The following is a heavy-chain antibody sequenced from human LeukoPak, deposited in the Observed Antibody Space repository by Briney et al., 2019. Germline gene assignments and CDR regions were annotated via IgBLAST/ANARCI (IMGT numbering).Heavy chain of an antibody. CDR1: GYTFTSYA. CDR2: INAGNGNT. CDR3: ARGPLVTTLFDY. Sequence: ASVTVSCKASGYTFTSYAMHWVRQAPGQRLEWMGWINAGNGNTKYSQKFQGRVTITRDTSASTAYMELSSLRSEDTAVYYCARGPLVTTLFDYWGQGTLVTVSS. J-gene: IGHJ4*02. V-gene: IGHV1-3*01. D-gene: IGHD4-11*01.